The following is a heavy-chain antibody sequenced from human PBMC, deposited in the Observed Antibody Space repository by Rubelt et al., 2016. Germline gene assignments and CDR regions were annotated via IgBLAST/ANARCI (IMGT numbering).Heavy chain of an antibody. Sequence: VQLVESGGGVVQPGRSLRLSCAASGFTFNSFAMHWVRQAPGKGLEWVANTNQDGSAKSYVDSVKGRFAISRDNARNSLYLQMNSLRVEDTAEYFCARGPGFTVVTAFDIWGQGTMVTVSS. D-gene: IGHD2-21*02. V-gene: IGHV3-7*01. CDR2: TNQDGSAK. J-gene: IGHJ3*02. CDR1: GFTFNSFA. CDR3: ARGPGFTVVTAFDI.